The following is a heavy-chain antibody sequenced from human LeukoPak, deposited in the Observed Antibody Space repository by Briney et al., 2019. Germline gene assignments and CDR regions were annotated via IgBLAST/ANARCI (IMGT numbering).Heavy chain of an antibody. V-gene: IGHV1-69*13. J-gene: IGHJ5*02. CDR3: ARVTHTELSTWFDP. CDR2: IVPIFGSS. D-gene: IGHD1-26*01. Sequence: SVKVSCKASGGTFTTYAINWVRQAPGQGLEWMGGIVPIFGSSNYAQNFQGRVTITADESTSTAYMELSSLRSEDTAVYYCARVTHTELSTWFDPWGQGTLVTVSS. CDR1: GGTFTTYA.